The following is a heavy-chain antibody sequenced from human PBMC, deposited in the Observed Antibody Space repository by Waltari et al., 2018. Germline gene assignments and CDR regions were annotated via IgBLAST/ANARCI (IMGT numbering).Heavy chain of an antibody. D-gene: IGHD2-15*01. J-gene: IGHJ5*02. CDR3: ARDAADCSGGSCYSPWFDP. CDR2: IIPIFGTA. Sequence: QVQLVQSGAEVKKPGSSVKVSCKASGGTFSSYAISWVRQAPGPGLEWMGGIIPIFGTANYAQKFQGRVTITTDESTSTAYMELSSLRSEDTAVYYCARDAADCSGGSCYSPWFDPWGQGTLVTVSS. CDR1: GGTFSSYA. V-gene: IGHV1-69*05.